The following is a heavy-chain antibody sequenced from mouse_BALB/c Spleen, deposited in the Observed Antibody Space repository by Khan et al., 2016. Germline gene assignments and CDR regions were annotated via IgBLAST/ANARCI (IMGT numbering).Heavy chain of an antibody. D-gene: IGHD2-14*01. CDR1: GYTFTSYW. V-gene: IGHV1S41*01. J-gene: IGHJ1*01. CDR2: IDPGSGTT. Sequence: DLVKPGASVKLSCKASGYTFTSYWINWIKQRLGQGLEWIGRIDPGSGTTYYNEMFKGKATLTVDTSSSTAYIQLSSLSSEDSAVYFCARGCTFSLFRYCDVWGAGSTVTVSS. CDR3: ARGCTFSLFRYCDV.